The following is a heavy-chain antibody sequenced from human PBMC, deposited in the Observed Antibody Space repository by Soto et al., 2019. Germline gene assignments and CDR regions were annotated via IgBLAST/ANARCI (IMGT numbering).Heavy chain of an antibody. D-gene: IGHD6-13*01. CDR3: AKDRDGAAAGPTKFYGMDV. Sequence: EVQLLESGGGLVQPGGSLRLSCAXSGFTFSSYAMSWVRQAPGKGLEWVSVISGSGDSTYYADSVRGRFTISRDNSKNTLYLQMNSLRAEDTAVYYCAKDRDGAAAGPTKFYGMDVWGQGTTVTVSS. CDR2: ISGSGDST. V-gene: IGHV3-23*01. CDR1: GFTFSSYA. J-gene: IGHJ6*02.